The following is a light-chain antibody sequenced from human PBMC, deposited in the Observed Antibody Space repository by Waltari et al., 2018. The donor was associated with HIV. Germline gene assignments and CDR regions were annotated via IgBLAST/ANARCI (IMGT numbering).Light chain of an antibody. J-gene: IGLJ2*01. CDR3: QSADSSGALGV. CDR2: KDN. V-gene: IGLV3-25*03. Sequence: YELTQPPSVSVSPGQTARITCSGDALPDQFAHWYQQRPGQAPILLIFKDNKRPAGFPERFAGSSSGTTVTLTISGVQAEDEADYYCQSADSSGALGVFGGGTKLTVL. CDR1: ALPDQF.